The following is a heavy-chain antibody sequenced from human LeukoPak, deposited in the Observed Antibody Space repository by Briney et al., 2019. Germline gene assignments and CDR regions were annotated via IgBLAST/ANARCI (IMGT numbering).Heavy chain of an antibody. J-gene: IGHJ3*02. D-gene: IGHD1-26*01. CDR2: IYPGDSDT. Sequence: PGESLEISCKGSGYSFPTYWIGWVRQMPGKGLEWMGIIYPGDSDTRYGPSFQGQVTISADRSISTAYLQWSSLKASDTAIYFCARQPHRAGGPLRSFDIWGQGTMVTVSS. CDR3: ARQPHRAGGPLRSFDI. V-gene: IGHV5-51*01. CDR1: GYSFPTYW.